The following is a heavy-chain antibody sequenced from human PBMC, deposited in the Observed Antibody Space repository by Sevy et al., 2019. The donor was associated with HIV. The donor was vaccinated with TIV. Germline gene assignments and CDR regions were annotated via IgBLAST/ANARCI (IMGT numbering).Heavy chain of an antibody. CDR2: IYPGDSDT. J-gene: IGHJ6*02. V-gene: IGHV5-51*01. CDR1: GYSFTSYW. D-gene: IGHD3-22*01. Sequence: GESLKISCKGSGYSFTSYWIGWVRQMPGKGLEWMGIIYPGDSDTRYSPSFQGQVTISADKSISTAYLQWSSLKASDTAMYYCARQNHSSGYFSWYYYYGMDVWGQGTTVTVSS. CDR3: ARQNHSSGYFSWYYYYGMDV.